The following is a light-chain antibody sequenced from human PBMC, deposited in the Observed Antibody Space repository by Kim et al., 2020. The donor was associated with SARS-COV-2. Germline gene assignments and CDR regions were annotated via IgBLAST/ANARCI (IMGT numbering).Light chain of an antibody. V-gene: IGLV1-44*01. CDR3: ATWDDRLNEWV. CDR1: SSNIGSNN. J-gene: IGLJ3*02. CDR2: NNN. Sequence: QSELTQAPSASGTPGQRVTISCSGSSSNIGSNNVNWYQQLPGTAPKVLIYNNNQWPSGVPDRFSGSKSGTSASLAISGLQSEDEADYYCATWDDRLNEWVFGGGTQLTVL.